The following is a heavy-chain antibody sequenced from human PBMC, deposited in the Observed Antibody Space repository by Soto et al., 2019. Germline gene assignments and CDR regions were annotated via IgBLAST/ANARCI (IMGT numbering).Heavy chain of an antibody. J-gene: IGHJ6*02. CDR3: ARVSGSYYYGMDV. CDR2: IYHSGST. V-gene: IGHV4-4*02. Sequence: PSETLSLTCTVSGGSISSSYWWSWVRQPPGKGLEWIGEIYHSGSTNYNTSLKSRVTISVDKSTNQFSLKVTSVTAADTAVYYCARVSGSYYYGMDVWGQGTTVTVSS. CDR1: GGSISSSYW.